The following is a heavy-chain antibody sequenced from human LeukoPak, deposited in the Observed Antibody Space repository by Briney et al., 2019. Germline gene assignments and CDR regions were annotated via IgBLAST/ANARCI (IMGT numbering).Heavy chain of an antibody. CDR2: INHSGRRT. J-gene: IGHJ5*02. CDR3: ARDSLELQRRNLFDP. CDR1: PYTFDKYY. D-gene: IGHD1-7*01. Sequence: GGSVTLSCKASPYTFDKYYIHWVRQAPGKGLEWMGVINHSGRRTNYAHQFQARVTVTIDPSTNTVYMDLSSLKSEDSAVYYCARDSLELQRRNLFDPWGQGTLLTVSS. V-gene: IGHV1-46*02.